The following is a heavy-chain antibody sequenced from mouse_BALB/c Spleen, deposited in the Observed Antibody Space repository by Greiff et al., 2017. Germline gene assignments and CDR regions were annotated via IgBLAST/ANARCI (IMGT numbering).Heavy chain of an antibody. Sequence: DLVKPGASVKLSCKASGYTFTSYWINWIKQRPGQGLEWIGRIAPGSGSTYYNEMFKGKATLTVDTSSSTAYIQLSSLSSEDSAVYFCARCDYDFYYAMDYWGQGTSVTVSS. V-gene: IGHV1S41*01. CDR2: IAPGSGST. J-gene: IGHJ4*01. CDR1: GYTFTSYW. CDR3: ARCDYDFYYAMDY. D-gene: IGHD2-4*01.